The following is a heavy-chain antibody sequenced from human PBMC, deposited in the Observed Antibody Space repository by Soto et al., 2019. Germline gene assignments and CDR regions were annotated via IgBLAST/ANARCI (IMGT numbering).Heavy chain of an antibody. J-gene: IGHJ4*02. D-gene: IGHD2-2*01. V-gene: IGHV4-34*01. CDR1: GGSFSGYY. CDR2: INHSGST. CDR3: ARGFLVVPAAPLSDRASSFDY. Sequence: PTETLSLTCALYGGSFSGYYWSWILQPPGKGLKWIGEINHSGSTNYNPSLKSRVTISVDTSKNQFSLKLSSVTAADTAVYYCARGFLVVPAAPLSDRASSFDYWGQGTLVTVSS.